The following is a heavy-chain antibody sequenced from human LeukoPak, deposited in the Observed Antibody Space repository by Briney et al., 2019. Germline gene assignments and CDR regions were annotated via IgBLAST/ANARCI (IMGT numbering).Heavy chain of an antibody. Sequence: RASVKVSCKASVGTFSSYAISWVRQAPGQGLEWMGGIIPIFGTAHSAQTLQGRVTITADESTSTAYMDLSSLRCEDTAVYYCARDRDEGLGGFLEYYWGQGNLVTVSS. CDR1: VGTFSSYA. D-gene: IGHD3-3*01. CDR2: IIPIFGTA. J-gene: IGHJ4*02. V-gene: IGHV1-69*13. CDR3: ARDRDEGLGGFLEYY.